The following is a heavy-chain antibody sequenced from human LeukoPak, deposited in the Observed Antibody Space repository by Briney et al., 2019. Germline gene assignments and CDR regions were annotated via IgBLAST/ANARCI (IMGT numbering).Heavy chain of an antibody. J-gene: IGHJ1*01. CDR2: ISRRSDSI. D-gene: IGHD6-19*01. Sequence: PGGSLRLSCAASGFTFSTFSMNWLRQAPGKGLEWVSCISRRSDSIYYADSVKGRFTISRDNAKNTLYLQMCRLSVEDTGVYFCARGTVAGTIQHWGQGTLVSVSS. V-gene: IGHV3-21*01. CDR3: ARGTVAGTIQH. CDR1: GFTFSTFS.